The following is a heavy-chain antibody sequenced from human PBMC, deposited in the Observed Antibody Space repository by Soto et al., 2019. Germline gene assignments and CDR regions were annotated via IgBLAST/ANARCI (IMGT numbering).Heavy chain of an antibody. CDR1: GGSISSYY. V-gene: IGHV4-59*08. CDR2: IYYSGST. Sequence: SETLSLTCTVSGGSISSYYWSWIRQPPGKGLEWIGYIYYSGSTNYNPSLKSRVNISVDTSKNQFSLKLSSVTAADTAVYYWARHNKSSSWSSFDYWGQGTLVTVSS. J-gene: IGHJ4*02. CDR3: ARHNKSSSWSSFDY. D-gene: IGHD6-13*01.